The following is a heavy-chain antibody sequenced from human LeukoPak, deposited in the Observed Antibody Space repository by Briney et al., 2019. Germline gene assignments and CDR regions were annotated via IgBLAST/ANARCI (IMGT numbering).Heavy chain of an antibody. CDR2: IYYSGST. V-gene: IGHV4-31*03. CDR1: GGSISSGGYY. CDR3: AREYSSSPSPYYYYYMDV. J-gene: IGHJ6*03. Sequence: SETLSLTCTVSGGSISSGGYYWSWIRQHPGKGLEWIGYIYYSGSTYYNPSLKSRVTISVDTSKNQFSLKLSPVTAADTAVYYCAREYSSSPSPYYYYYMDVWGKGTTVTVSS. D-gene: IGHD6-6*01.